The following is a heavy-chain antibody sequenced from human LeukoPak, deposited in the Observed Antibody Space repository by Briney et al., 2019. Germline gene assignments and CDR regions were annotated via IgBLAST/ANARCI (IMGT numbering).Heavy chain of an antibody. CDR1: GGSISTYY. CDR2: IYYSGNT. CDR3: AALRGGVFCSSTSCLTGWFDP. V-gene: IGHV4-59*08. D-gene: IGHD2-2*01. J-gene: IGHJ5*02. Sequence: SETLSLTCTVSGGSISTYYWNWIRQPPGKGLEWIGDIYYSGNTNYNPSLKSRVTISVDTSKNQFSLKLSSVTAADTAVYYCAALRGGVFCSSTSCLTGWFDPWGQGTLVTVSS.